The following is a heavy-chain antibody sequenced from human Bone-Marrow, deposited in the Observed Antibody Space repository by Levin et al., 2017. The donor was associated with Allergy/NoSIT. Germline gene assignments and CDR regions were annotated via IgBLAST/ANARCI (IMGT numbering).Heavy chain of an antibody. V-gene: IGHV3-30-3*01. Sequence: LSLTCAASGFTFSSYAMHWVRQAPGKGLEWVAVIPYDGVDKYYADSVKGRFTISRDNSKNTLYLQMDSLRPEDTAVYYCVTDYGDERKFDYWGQGALVTVSS. CDR2: IPYDGVDK. D-gene: IGHD4-17*01. J-gene: IGHJ4*02. CDR1: GFTFSSYA. CDR3: VTDYGDERKFDY.